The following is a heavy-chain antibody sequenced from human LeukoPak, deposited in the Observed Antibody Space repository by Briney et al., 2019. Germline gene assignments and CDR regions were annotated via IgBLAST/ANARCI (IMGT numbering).Heavy chain of an antibody. CDR3: ARDSSPSLVLDYYDSSGPPYYYYGMDV. J-gene: IGHJ6*02. D-gene: IGHD3-22*01. V-gene: IGHV1-46*01. Sequence: ASVKVSCKASGYTFTSYYMHWVRQAPGQGLEWMGIINPSDRSTSYAQKFQGRVTMTRDTSTTTVYMELSSLRPEDTAVYYCARDSSPSLVLDYYDSSGPPYYYYGMDVWGQGTTVTVSS. CDR1: GYTFTSYY. CDR2: INPSDRST.